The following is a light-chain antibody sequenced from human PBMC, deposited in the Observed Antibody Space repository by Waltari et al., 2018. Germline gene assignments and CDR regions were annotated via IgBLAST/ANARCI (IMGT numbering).Light chain of an antibody. CDR2: DAS. CDR1: QSVSNY. Sequence: EIVLTQSPATLSLSPGEGATLSCRTSQSVSNYFAWYQQRPGSPPRLLIYDASLRATGIPAKFSGSGSGSDFTLTISSLEPEDFAVYYCQQRSSWPLTFGPGTTVEFK. CDR3: QQRSSWPLT. J-gene: IGKJ3*01. V-gene: IGKV3-11*01.